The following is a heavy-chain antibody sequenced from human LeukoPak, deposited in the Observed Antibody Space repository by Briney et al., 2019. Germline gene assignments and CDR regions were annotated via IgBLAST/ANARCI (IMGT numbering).Heavy chain of an antibody. CDR3: ARADSADYYDSGGSIDY. D-gene: IGHD3-22*01. J-gene: IGHJ4*02. V-gene: IGHV1-46*01. CDR1: GYTVTSYY. CDR2: INPSGGNT. Sequence: ASVKVSCKASGYTVTSYYIHWVRQAPGQGLEWMGIINPSGGNTNYAQKFQGRVTMTTDTSTITMYMELSSLRSEDMAVYYCARADSADYYDSGGSIDYWGQGTLVTVSS.